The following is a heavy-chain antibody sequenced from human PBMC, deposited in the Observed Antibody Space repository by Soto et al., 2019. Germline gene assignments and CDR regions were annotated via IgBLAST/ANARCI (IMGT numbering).Heavy chain of an antibody. J-gene: IGHJ2*01. D-gene: IGHD4-17*01. CDR3: ARAVYGGNSGSWFSDL. CDR1: GYTFSSYS. V-gene: IGHV1-18*01. Sequence: GPEVKKPGASVNVSCKASGYTFSSYSISWVRQAPGQGLEWMGWISAYNGNTNYAQKLKGRVTMTRDTYTKTVNMELRSLTSDDTAVYYCARAVYGGNSGSWFSDLWGRGTLVTVSS. CDR2: ISAYNGNT.